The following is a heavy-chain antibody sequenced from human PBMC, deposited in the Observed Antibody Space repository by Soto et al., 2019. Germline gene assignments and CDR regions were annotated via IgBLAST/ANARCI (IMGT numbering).Heavy chain of an antibody. V-gene: IGHV3-23*01. J-gene: IGHJ4*02. CDR1: GFTVRSNY. CDR2: ISATGGGT. Sequence: PWGSRRLSCAASGFTVRSNYMSWVRQAPGKGLEWVSLISATGGGTYYADSVKGRFTISRDNSHNTLYLQVHSLTAEDTAVYYCAKDRRAGGNSAFYFDFWGQGAQVTVSS. D-gene: IGHD3-16*01. CDR3: AKDRRAGGNSAFYFDF.